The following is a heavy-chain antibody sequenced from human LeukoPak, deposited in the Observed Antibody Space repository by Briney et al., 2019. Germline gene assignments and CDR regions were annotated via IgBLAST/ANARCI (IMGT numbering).Heavy chain of an antibody. Sequence: GGFLRLSCAASGFTFSSYAMSWVRQAPGKGLEWVSAISGSGGSTYYADSVKGRFTISRDNSKNTLYLQMNSLRAEDTAVYYCAKASWYFHYFDYWGQGTLVTVSS. CDR1: GFTFSSYA. CDR2: ISGSGGST. CDR3: AKASWYFHYFDY. V-gene: IGHV3-23*01. J-gene: IGHJ4*02. D-gene: IGHD6-13*01.